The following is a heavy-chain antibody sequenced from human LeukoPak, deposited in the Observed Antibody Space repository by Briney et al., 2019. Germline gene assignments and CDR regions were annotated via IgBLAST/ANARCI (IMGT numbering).Heavy chain of an antibody. CDR1: GFTLSSYA. Sequence: PGGSLRLSCAASGFTLSSYAMSWVRQAPGKGLEWVSTISGSGENTYYADSVKGRFTISRDNSQNTLYLQMNSLRAEDTAVYYCAKDRRSSSPRTFDYWGQGTLVTVSS. V-gene: IGHV3-23*01. J-gene: IGHJ4*02. D-gene: IGHD6-6*01. CDR3: AKDRRSSSPRTFDY. CDR2: ISGSGENT.